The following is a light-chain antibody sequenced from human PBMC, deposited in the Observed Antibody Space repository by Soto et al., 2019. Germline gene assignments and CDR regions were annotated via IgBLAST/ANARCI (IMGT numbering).Light chain of an antibody. CDR1: HTISNY. CDR2: AAS. CDR3: QQSYSTTQT. Sequence: IQLTQSPASLSASLGDEVTITFGASHTISNYLNWYQQKPGKAPKLLIYAASSLQSGVPSRFSGSGSGTDFTLTISSLQPEDFATYYCQQSYSTTQTFGQGTKVDIK. J-gene: IGKJ1*01. V-gene: IGKV1-39*01.